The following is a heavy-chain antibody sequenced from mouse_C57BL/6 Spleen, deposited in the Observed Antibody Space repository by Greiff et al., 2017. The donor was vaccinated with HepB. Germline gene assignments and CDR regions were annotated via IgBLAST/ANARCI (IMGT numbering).Heavy chain of an antibody. CDR2: IYPGDGDT. D-gene: IGHD2-3*01. Sequence: QVQLQQSGPELVKPGASVKISCKASGYAFSSSWMNWVKQRPGKGLEWIGRIYPGDGDTNYNGKFKGKATLTADKSSSTAYMQLSSLTSEDSAVYFCARDGNDGYCGGWYFDVWGTGTTVTVSS. CDR3: ARDGNDGYCGGWYFDV. CDR1: GYAFSSSW. V-gene: IGHV1-82*01. J-gene: IGHJ1*03.